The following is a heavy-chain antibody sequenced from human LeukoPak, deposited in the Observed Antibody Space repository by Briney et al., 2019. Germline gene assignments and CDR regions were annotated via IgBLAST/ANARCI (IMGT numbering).Heavy chain of an antibody. D-gene: IGHD4-17*01. CDR2: INHSGST. V-gene: IGHV4-34*01. J-gene: IGHJ4*02. Sequence: LETLSLTCAVYGGSFSGYYWSWIRQPPGKGLEWIGEINHSGSTNYNPSLKSRVTISVDTSKNQFSLKPSSVTAADTAVYYCARGGYGDYIYWGQGTLVTVSS. CDR1: GGSFSGYY. CDR3: ARGGYGDYIY.